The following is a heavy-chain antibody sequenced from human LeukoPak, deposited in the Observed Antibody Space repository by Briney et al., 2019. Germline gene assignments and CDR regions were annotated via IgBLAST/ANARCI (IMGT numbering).Heavy chain of an antibody. CDR2: INWNGGST. D-gene: IGHD4-17*01. J-gene: IGHJ4*02. Sequence: RTGGSLRLSCAASGFTFGNYGMSWVRQAPGKGLEWVSGINWNGGSTGYADSVEGRFTIFRDNAKNSQYLQMNSLRVGDTALYYCARAQTYGDSRLLLDYWGQGTLVTVSS. V-gene: IGHV3-20*04. CDR1: GFTFGNYG. CDR3: ARAQTYGDSRLLLDY.